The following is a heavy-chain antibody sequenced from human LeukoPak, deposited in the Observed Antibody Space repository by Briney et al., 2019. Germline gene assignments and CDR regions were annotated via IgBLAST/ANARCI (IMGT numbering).Heavy chain of an antibody. CDR1: GGSFSGYY. CDR3: ARVLGYSSGWYDAFDI. Sequence: PSETLSLTCAVYGGSFSGYYWSWIRQPPGKGLEWIGEINHSGSTNYNPSLKSRVTISVDASKNQFSLKLSSVTAADTAVYYCARVLGYSSGWYDAFDIWGQGTMVTVSS. D-gene: IGHD6-13*01. CDR2: INHSGST. J-gene: IGHJ3*02. V-gene: IGHV4-34*01.